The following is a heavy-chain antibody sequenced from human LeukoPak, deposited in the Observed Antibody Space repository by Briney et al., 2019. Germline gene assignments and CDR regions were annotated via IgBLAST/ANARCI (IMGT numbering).Heavy chain of an antibody. CDR1: GFIFSSYA. Sequence: GGSLRLSCAASGFIFSSYAMHWVRQAPGKGLEWVAVISYDGSNKYYADSVKGRFTISRDNSKNTLYLQMNSLRAEDTAVYYCASGVYSSSSPDYWGQGTLVTVSS. J-gene: IGHJ4*02. V-gene: IGHV3-30-3*01. CDR3: ASGVYSSSSPDY. D-gene: IGHD6-6*01. CDR2: ISYDGSNK.